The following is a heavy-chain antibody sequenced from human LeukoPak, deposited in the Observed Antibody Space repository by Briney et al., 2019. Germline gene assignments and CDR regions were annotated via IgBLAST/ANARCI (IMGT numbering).Heavy chain of an antibody. V-gene: IGHV4-39*07. J-gene: IGHJ4*02. CDR3: ARDIKGGPSISYFDY. Sequence: SETLSLTCTVSGGSISSSSYYWGWIRQPPGKGLEWIGSIYYSGSTYYNPSLKSRVTISVDTSKNQFSLKLSSVTAADTAVYYCARDIKGGPSISYFDYWGQGTLVTVSS. CDR2: IYYSGST. D-gene: IGHD1-26*01. CDR1: GGSISSSSYY.